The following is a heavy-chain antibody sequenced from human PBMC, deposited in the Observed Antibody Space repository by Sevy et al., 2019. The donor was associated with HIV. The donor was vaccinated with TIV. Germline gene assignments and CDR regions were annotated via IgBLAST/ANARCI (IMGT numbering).Heavy chain of an antibody. J-gene: IGHJ5*02. Sequence: SETLSLTCSVSGGSMRNFYWSWIRQPPGKGLEWIGNIYYSGSTNYNPSLKSRVTMSENTSKNQFSLKLSSVTAADTAVYYCARSGFLEWAGSTRGPRNWFDPWGQGTLVTVSS. D-gene: IGHD3-3*01. CDR2: IYYSGST. CDR3: ARSGFLEWAGSTRGPRNWFDP. CDR1: GGSMRNFY. V-gene: IGHV4-59*13.